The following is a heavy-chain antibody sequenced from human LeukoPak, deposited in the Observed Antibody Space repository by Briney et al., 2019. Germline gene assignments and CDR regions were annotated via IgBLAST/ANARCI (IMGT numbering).Heavy chain of an antibody. CDR1: GFTFSSYS. V-gene: IGHV3-21*01. D-gene: IGHD3-16*02. CDR3: AGSYDYVWGSYHQYWFDP. J-gene: IGHJ5*02. Sequence: GGSLRLSCAASGFTFSSYSMNWVRQAPGKGLEWVSSISSSSSYIYYADSVKGRFTISRDNAKDSLYLQMNSLRAEDTAVYYCAGSYDYVWGSYHQYWFDPWGQGTLVTVSS. CDR2: ISSSSSYI.